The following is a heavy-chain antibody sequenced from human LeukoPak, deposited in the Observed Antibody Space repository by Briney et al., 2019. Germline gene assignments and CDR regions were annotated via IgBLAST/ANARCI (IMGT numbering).Heavy chain of an antibody. J-gene: IGHJ6*03. Sequence: GGSLRLSCAASRFAFTTYTMNWVRQAPGKGLEWVSYISSSGTTIYYADSVRGRFTISRDNAKNSLYLQMNSLRAEDTAIYYCARDQGYYYYYMDVWGKGTTVTVSS. V-gene: IGHV3-48*01. CDR1: RFAFTTYT. CDR3: ARDQGYYYYYMDV. CDR2: ISSSGTTI.